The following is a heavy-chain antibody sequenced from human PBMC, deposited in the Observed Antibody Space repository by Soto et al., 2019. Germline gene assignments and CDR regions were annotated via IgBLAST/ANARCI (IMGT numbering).Heavy chain of an antibody. CDR2: IYYSGST. J-gene: IGHJ4*02. Sequence: SETLSLTCTVSGGSISSYYWSWIRQPPGKGLEWIGYIYYSGSTNYNPSLKSRVTISVDTSKNQFSLKLSSVTAADTAVYYCARRSLNYLFDYCGQGTLVTVSS. V-gene: IGHV4-59*08. CDR3: ARRSLNYLFDY. CDR1: GGSISSYY. D-gene: IGHD1-7*01.